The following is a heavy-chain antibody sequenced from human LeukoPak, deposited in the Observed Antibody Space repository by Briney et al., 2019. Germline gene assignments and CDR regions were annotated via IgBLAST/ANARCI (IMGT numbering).Heavy chain of an antibody. CDR1: EYSFTSYW. J-gene: IGHJ3*02. CDR2: IYPGDSDT. V-gene: IGHV5-51*01. Sequence: GESLKISGKGSEYSFTSYWLGGARQMPGKGLDWMEIIYPGDSDTRYSPSFQGQVTISADNSIGPAYLQWSSLMASDTAVFYCARHPSGSYSPDAFDIWGQGTMVTVSS. CDR3: ARHPSGSYSPDAFDI. D-gene: IGHD1-26*01.